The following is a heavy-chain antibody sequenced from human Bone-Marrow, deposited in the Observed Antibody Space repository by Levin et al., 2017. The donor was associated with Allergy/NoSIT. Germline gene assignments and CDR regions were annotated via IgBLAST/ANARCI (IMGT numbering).Heavy chain of an antibody. V-gene: IGHV3-23*01. CDR1: GFSFSSYA. D-gene: IGHD6-19*01. CDR3: AKEGRYTSGWRGFDP. CDR2: INGNGDST. J-gene: IGHJ5*02. Sequence: PGGSLRLSCAASGFSFSSYAMSWVRQAPGMGLEWVSGINGNGDSTYYADSVKGRFTISRDNSKNTLYLQMNSLRADDTAVYYCAKEGRYTSGWRGFDPWGQGTLVTVSS.